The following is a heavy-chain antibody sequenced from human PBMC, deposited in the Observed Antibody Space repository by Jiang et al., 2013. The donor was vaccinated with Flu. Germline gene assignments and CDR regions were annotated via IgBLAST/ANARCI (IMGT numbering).Heavy chain of an antibody. J-gene: IGHJ6*02. CDR3: ARAPGDYYGSGSYYKGYYGMDV. D-gene: IGHD3-10*01. V-gene: IGHV3-21*01. Sequence: ISSSSSYIYYADSVKGRFTISRDNAKNSLYLQMNSLRAEDTAVYYCARAPGDYYGSGSYYKGYYGMDVWGQGTTVTVSS. CDR2: ISSSSSYI.